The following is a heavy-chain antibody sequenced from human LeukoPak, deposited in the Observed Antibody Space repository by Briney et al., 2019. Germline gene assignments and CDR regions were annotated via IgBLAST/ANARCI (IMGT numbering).Heavy chain of an antibody. CDR2: TSSSGSTI. D-gene: IGHD2-21*02. V-gene: IGHV3-11*01. Sequence: GGSLRLSCAASGFTFSDYYMSWIRQAPGKGLEWVSYTSSSGSTIYYADSVKGRFTISRDNAKNSLYLQMNSLRAEDTAVYYCARDRRFPYCGGDCPPDAFDIWGQGTMVTVSS. CDR1: GFTFSDYY. J-gene: IGHJ3*02. CDR3: ARDRRFPYCGGDCPPDAFDI.